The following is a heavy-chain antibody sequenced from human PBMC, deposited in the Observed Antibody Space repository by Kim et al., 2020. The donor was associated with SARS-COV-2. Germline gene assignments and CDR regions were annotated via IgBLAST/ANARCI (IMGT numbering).Heavy chain of an antibody. D-gene: IGHD5-12*01. CDR3: ARGGYRAGFDY. J-gene: IGHJ4*02. Sequence: TTYADYVKGRFTISRDNAKNTLYLQMNGLRAEDTAMYYCARGGYRAGFDYWGQGTLVSVSS. CDR2: T. V-gene: IGHV3-74*03.